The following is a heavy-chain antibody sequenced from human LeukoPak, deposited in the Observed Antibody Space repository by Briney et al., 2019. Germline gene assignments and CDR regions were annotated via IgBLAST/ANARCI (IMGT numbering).Heavy chain of an antibody. Sequence: ASVKVSCKTSGYIFTGYYLHWVRQAPGQGLEWMGCINPTSGVTNYAQNFQGRVTVTRDTSISTAYMELSGLRSDDTAVYYCALPFNYYYTMDVWGQGTTVTVSS. V-gene: IGHV1-2*02. CDR1: GYIFTGYY. CDR3: ALPFNYYYTMDV. CDR2: INPTSGVT. J-gene: IGHJ6*02.